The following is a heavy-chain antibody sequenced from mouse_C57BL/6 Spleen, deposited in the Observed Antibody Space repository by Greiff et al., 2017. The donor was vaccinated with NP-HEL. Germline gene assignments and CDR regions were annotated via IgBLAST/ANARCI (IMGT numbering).Heavy chain of an antibody. Sequence: VQLQQPGAELVKPGASVKLSCKASGYTFTSYWMHWVKQRPGQGLEWIGMIHPNSGSTNYNEKFKSKATLTVDKSSSTAYMQLSSLTSEDSAVYYCARDPELGWFAYWGQGTLVTVSA. CDR2: IHPNSGST. J-gene: IGHJ3*01. V-gene: IGHV1-64*01. D-gene: IGHD4-1*01. CDR3: ARDPELGWFAY. CDR1: GYTFTSYW.